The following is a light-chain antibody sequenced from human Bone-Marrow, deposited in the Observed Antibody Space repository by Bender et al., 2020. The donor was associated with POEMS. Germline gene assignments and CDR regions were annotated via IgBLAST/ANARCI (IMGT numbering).Light chain of an antibody. J-gene: IGLJ2*01. V-gene: IGLV2-23*01. CDR1: SSDVGNYNL. CDR2: EGS. CDR3: CSYAGTTV. Sequence: QSALTQPASVSGSPGQSITISCTGTSSDVGNYNLVSWYQQHPGKAPKLIFYEGSKRPSGASTRFSGSKSGNTAYLTIPALQAEDGAIYYCCSYAGTTVFGGGAKLNVL.